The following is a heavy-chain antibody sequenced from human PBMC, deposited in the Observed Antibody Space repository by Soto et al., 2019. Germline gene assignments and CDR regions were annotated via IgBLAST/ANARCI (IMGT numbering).Heavy chain of an antibody. Sequence: GGSLRLSCAASGFTFDDYAMHWVRQAPGKGLEWVSGISWNSGSVGYADSVKGRFTISRDNAKNSLYLQMNSLRTEDTALYYCAKDLGYCSSTSCPLDSWGQGTLVTVSS. D-gene: IGHD2-2*01. CDR3: AKDLGYCSSTSCPLDS. V-gene: IGHV3-9*01. J-gene: IGHJ4*02. CDR2: ISWNSGSV. CDR1: GFTFDDYA.